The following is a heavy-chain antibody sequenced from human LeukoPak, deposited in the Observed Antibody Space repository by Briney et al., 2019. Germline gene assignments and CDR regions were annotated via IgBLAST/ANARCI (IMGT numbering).Heavy chain of an antibody. V-gene: IGHV1-2*06. Sequence: ASVKVSCKASGYTFTGYYMHWVRQAPGQGLEWMGRINPNSGGTNYAQKFQGRVTMTRDTSISTAYMELSRLRSDDTAVYYCARDLDQIPPYTDYWGQGTLVTVSS. CDR2: INPNSGGT. J-gene: IGHJ4*02. D-gene: IGHD3-16*01. CDR3: ARDLDQIPPYTDY. CDR1: GYTFTGYY.